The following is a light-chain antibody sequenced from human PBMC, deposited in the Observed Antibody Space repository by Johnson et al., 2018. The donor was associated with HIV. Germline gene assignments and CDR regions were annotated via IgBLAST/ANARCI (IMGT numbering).Light chain of an antibody. J-gene: IGLJ1*01. V-gene: IGLV1-51*01. CDR3: GTWDTSLSARYV. CDR1: GSNIGNNY. Sequence: QSVLTQPPSVSAAPGQKVTISCSGSGSNIGNNYVSWYQQLPGTAPKLLIYDNNKRPSRIPDRFSGSKSGTSATLGITGLQTGDEADYYCGTWDTSLSARYVFGSGPKVTVL. CDR2: DNN.